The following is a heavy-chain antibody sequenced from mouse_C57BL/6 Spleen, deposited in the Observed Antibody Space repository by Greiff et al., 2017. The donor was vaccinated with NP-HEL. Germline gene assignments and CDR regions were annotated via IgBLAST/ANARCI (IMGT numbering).Heavy chain of an antibody. V-gene: IGHV1-64*01. D-gene: IGHD1-1*01. CDR2: IHPNSGST. CDR1: GYTFTSYW. CDR3: ALTTVAPYAMDY. J-gene: IGHJ4*01. Sequence: QVQLQQPGAELVKPGASVKLSCKASGYTFTSYWMHWVKQRPGQGLEWIGMIHPNSGSTNYNEKFKSKATLTVDKSSSTAYMQLSSLTSEDSAVYHCALTTVAPYAMDYWGQGTSVTVSS.